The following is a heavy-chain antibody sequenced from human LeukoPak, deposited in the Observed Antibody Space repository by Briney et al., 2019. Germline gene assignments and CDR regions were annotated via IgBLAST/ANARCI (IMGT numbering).Heavy chain of an antibody. CDR3: ARDRGYCSSTSCYSNWFDH. D-gene: IGHD2-2*01. J-gene: IGHJ5*02. CDR2: IIPIFGTA. Sequence: SVKVSCKASGGTFSSYAISWVRQAPGQGLEWMGGIIPIFGTANYAQRFQGRVTITADVSTSTAYMELSSLRSEDTAVYYCARDRGYCSSTSCYSNWFDHWGQGTLVTVSS. CDR1: GGTFSSYA. V-gene: IGHV1-69*13.